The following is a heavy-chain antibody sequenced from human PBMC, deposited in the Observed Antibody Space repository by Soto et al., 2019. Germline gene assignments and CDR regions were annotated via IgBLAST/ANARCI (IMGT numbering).Heavy chain of an antibody. V-gene: IGHV3-33*01. CDR1: GFTFSSYG. D-gene: IGHD3-22*01. CDR2: IWYDGSNK. CDR3: ARESRAYYYDSSGYYPLAY. Sequence: HPGGSLRLSCAASGFTFSSYGMHWVRQAPGKGLEWVAVIWYDGSNKYYADSVKGRFTISRDNSENTLYLQMNSLRAEDTAVYYCARESRAYYYDSSGYYPLAYWGQGTLVTVSS. J-gene: IGHJ4*02.